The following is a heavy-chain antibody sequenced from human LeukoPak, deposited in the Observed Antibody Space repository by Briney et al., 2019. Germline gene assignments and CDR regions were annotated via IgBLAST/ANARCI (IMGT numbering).Heavy chain of an antibody. Sequence: SETLSLTCAVSGGSISSSNWWSWVRQPPGKGLEWIGEIYHSGSTNYNPSLKSRVTISVDKSKNQFSLKLSSVTAADTAVYSCARESGGGMKPGAFDIWGQGTMVTVSS. CDR2: IYHSGST. J-gene: IGHJ3*02. CDR1: GGSISSSNW. V-gene: IGHV4-4*02. CDR3: ARESGGGMKPGAFDI. D-gene: IGHD3-16*01.